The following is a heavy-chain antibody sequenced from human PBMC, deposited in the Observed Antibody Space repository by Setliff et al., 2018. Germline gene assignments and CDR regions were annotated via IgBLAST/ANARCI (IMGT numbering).Heavy chain of an antibody. J-gene: IGHJ4*02. CDR2: ISSSSSYI. Sequence: PGGSLRLSCAASGFTFSSYSMNWVRQAPGKGLEWVSSISSSSSYIYYADSVKGRFTISRDNAKNSLYLQMNSLRAEDTAVYYCARDVEDIVARVGLDYWGQGTLVTVSS. CDR3: ARDVEDIVARVGLDY. CDR1: GFTFSSYS. V-gene: IGHV3-21*01. D-gene: IGHD5-12*01.